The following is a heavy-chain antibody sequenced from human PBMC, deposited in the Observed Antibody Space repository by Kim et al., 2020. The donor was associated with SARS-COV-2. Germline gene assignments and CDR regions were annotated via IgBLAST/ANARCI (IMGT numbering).Heavy chain of an antibody. CDR3: AREKLRRYFDL. J-gene: IGHJ2*01. D-gene: IGHD1-7*01. V-gene: IGHV4-34*01. Sequence: NYNPSLKSRVTISVDTSKNQFSLKLSSVTAADTTVYYCAREKLRRYFDLWGRGTLVTVSS.